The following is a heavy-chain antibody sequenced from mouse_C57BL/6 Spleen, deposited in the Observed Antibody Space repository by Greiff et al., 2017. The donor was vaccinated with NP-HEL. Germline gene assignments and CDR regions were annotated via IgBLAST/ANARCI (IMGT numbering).Heavy chain of an antibody. CDR3: AKEGINYYGSSFIDY. J-gene: IGHJ2*01. V-gene: IGHV2-5*01. Sequence: VQLQQSGPGLVQPSQSLSITCTVSGFSLTSYGVHWVRQSPGKGLEWLGVIWRGGSTDYNAAFMSRLSITKDNSKSQVFFKMNSLQADDTAIYYCAKEGINYYGSSFIDYWGQGTTLTVSS. D-gene: IGHD1-1*01. CDR2: IWRGGST. CDR1: GFSLTSYG.